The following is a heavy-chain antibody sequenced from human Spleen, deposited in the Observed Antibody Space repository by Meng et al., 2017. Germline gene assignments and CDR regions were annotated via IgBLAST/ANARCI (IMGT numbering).Heavy chain of an antibody. V-gene: IGHV3-15*01. D-gene: IGHD4-23*01. J-gene: IGHJ4*02. CDR2: IKSKPDGETT. Sequence: GESLKISCEGSGFTFTNAYMTWVRQVPGKRLEWVGRIKSKPDGETTDYAAPVKGRFTISRDDSKNTVYLQMNSLRADDRAVYYCAKLPYAVVTPKSYFECWGQGSMVTVSS. CDR3: AKLPYAVVTPKSYFEC. CDR1: GFTFTNAY.